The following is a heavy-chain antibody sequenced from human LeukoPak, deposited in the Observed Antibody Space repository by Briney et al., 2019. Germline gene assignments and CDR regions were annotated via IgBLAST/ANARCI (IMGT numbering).Heavy chain of an antibody. D-gene: IGHD4-11*01. CDR2: ITDSGGSI. Sequence: HAGGSLRLSCAASGFTFSSFAMRWVRQAPGKGLEWVSAITDSGGSIYYADSVKGRFTISRDNSKNTLYLQMNSLRAEDTAVYYCAKESDYNVPDYWGQGTLVTVSS. CDR3: AKESDYNVPDY. J-gene: IGHJ4*02. CDR1: GFTFSSFA. V-gene: IGHV3-23*01.